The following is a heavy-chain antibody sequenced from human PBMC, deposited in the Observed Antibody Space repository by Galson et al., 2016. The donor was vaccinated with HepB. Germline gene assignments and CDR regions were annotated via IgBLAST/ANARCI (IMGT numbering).Heavy chain of an antibody. D-gene: IGHD6-13*01. CDR1: GFTFSSYG. Sequence: SVRVSCEASGFTFSSYGMRWVRQAPGKGVEYVSSITSYGDSTYYADSVKGRFTISRDNSTNTLKLQMSSLRAEDTAVYYCARVRSSLYCFDYWGQGTLVTVSS. CDR2: ITSYGDST. V-gene: IGHV3-64D*06. J-gene: IGHJ4*02. CDR3: ARVRSSLYCFDY.